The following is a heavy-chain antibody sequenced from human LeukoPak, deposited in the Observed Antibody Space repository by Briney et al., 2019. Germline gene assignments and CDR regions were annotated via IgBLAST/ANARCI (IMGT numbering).Heavy chain of an antibody. V-gene: IGHV3-48*03. CDR1: GFTFSSYE. Sequence: GGSLRLSCAASGFTFSSYEMNWVRQAPGKGLEWVSYISSSGSTIYYADSVKGRFTISRDNAKNSLYLQMNSLRAEDTALYYCARWLVGAGYNDYWGQGTLVTVSS. CDR2: ISSSGSTI. D-gene: IGHD5-24*01. CDR3: ARWLVGAGYNDY. J-gene: IGHJ4*02.